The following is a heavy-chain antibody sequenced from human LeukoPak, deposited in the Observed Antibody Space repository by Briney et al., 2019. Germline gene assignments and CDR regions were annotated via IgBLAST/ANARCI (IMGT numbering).Heavy chain of an antibody. CDR2: IYYSGST. Sequence: PSETLSLTCAVSGYSISSGYYWSWIRQPPGKGLEWIGYIYYSGSTNYNPSLKSRVTISVDTSKNQFSLKLSSVTAADTAVYYCARGMGKFLLPNVWGQGTLVTVSS. CDR1: GYSISSGYY. J-gene: IGHJ4*02. D-gene: IGHD3-16*02. V-gene: IGHV4-61*01. CDR3: ARGMGKFLLPNV.